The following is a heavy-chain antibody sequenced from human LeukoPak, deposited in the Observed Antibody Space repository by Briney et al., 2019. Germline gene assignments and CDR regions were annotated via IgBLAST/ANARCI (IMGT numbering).Heavy chain of an antibody. CDR3: AREGITAGVNLDY. CDR1: GFTFRDYY. D-gene: IGHD1-14*01. J-gene: IGHJ4*02. V-gene: IGHV3-11*06. Sequence: PGGSLRLSCAASGFTFRDYYMNWIRKAPGTGQEWLSSISSIGTYTNYADSVKGRFTISRDDAKNSLFLQMNSLRAEDTAVYYCAREGITAGVNLDYWGQGTLVTVSS. CDR2: ISSIGTYT.